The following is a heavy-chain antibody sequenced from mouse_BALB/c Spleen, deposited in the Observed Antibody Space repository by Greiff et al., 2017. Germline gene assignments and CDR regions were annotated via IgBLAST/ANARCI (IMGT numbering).Heavy chain of an antibody. CDR2: ISDGGSYT. CDR1: GFTFSDYY. CDR3: ARSDRYYFDY. V-gene: IGHV5-4*02. J-gene: IGHJ2*01. Sequence: EVKLVESGGGLVKPGGSLKLSCAASGFTFSDYYMYWVRQTPEKRLECVATISDGGSYTYYPDSVKGRFTISRDNAKNNLYLQMSSLKSEDTAMYYCARSDRYYFDYWGQGTTLTVSS.